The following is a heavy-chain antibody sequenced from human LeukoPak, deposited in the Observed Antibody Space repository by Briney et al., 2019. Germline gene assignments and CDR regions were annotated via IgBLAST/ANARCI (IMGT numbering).Heavy chain of an antibody. CDR2: INSDGSST. CDR1: GFTFSSYW. V-gene: IGHV3-74*01. Sequence: GGSLRLSCAASGFTFSSYWMHWVRQAPGKGLVWVSRINSDGSSTSYADSVKGRFTISRDNAKNTLYLQMNSLRAEDTAVYYCARGYYDFWSGYLIYFDYWGQGTLVTVSS. CDR3: ARGYYDFWSGYLIYFDY. D-gene: IGHD3-3*01. J-gene: IGHJ4*02.